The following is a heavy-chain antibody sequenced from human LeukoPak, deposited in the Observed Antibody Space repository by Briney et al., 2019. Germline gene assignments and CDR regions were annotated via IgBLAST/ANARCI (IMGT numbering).Heavy chain of an antibody. Sequence: SETLSLTCTVSGGSISSYYWSWIRQPPGKGLEWIGYIYYSGSTNYNPSLKSRVTISVDTSKNQFSLKLSSVTAADTAVYYCARVNGIGWYFDLWGRGTLVTVSS. CDR2: IYYSGST. J-gene: IGHJ2*01. CDR3: ARVNGIGWYFDL. V-gene: IGHV4-59*01. CDR1: GGSISSYY. D-gene: IGHD1-14*01.